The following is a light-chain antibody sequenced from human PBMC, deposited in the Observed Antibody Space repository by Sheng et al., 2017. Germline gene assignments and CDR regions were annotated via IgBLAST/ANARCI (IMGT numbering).Light chain of an antibody. Sequence: QSALTQPASVSGSPGQSITISCTGTSSDVGGYNYVSWYQQHPGKAPKVMIYDVSKRPSGVPDRFSGSKSGNTASLTISGLQAEDEADYYCSSYTTSSTPLYVFGTGTKVAVL. J-gene: IGLJ1*01. CDR3: SSYTTSSTPLYV. V-gene: IGLV2-14*03. CDR1: SSDVGGYNY. CDR2: DVS.